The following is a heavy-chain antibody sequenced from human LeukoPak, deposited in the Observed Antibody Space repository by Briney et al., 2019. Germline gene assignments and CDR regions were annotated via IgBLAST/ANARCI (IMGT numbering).Heavy chain of an antibody. V-gene: IGHV1-2*02. CDR2: INPGSGGT. J-gene: IGHJ4*02. CDR3: ATWSADDY. CDR1: GYTFTDYY. Sequence: ASVKVSCKASGYTFTDYYMNWVRQPPGQGLEWMGWINPGSGGTNCAHKFQGRLTMTWDTSISTAYMDLIRLGSDDTAVYYCATWSADDYWGQGTLVTVSS. D-gene: IGHD2-8*02.